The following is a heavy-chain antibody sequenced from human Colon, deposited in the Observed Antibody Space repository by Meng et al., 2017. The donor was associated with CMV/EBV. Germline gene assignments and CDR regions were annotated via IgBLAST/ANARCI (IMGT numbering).Heavy chain of an antibody. J-gene: IGHJ6*02. CDR2: IYYSGST. CDR1: GGSISSYY. D-gene: IGHD6-6*01. V-gene: IGHV4-59*01. Sequence: SETLSLTCTVSGGSISSYYWSWIRQPPGKGLEWIGYIYYSGSTNYNPSLKSRVTISVDTSKNQFSLKLSSVTAADTAVYYCARAQTEYSSSSGGYYYYGMDVWGQGTTVTVS. CDR3: ARAQTEYSSSSGGYYYYGMDV.